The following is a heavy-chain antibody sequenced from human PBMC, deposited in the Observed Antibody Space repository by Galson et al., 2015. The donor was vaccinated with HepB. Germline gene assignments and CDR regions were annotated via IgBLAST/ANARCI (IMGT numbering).Heavy chain of an antibody. J-gene: IGHJ6*03. CDR2: INHSGST. D-gene: IGHD3-9*01. CDR1: GGSFSGYY. CDR3: ARGGPFDWLFRRRGGSPYYYYYMDV. Sequence: SETLSLTCAVYGGSFSGYYWSWIRQPPGKGLEWIGEINHSGSTNYNPSLKSRVTISVDTSKNQFSLKLSSVTAADTAVYYCARGGPFDWLFRRRGGSPYYYYYMDVWGKGTTVTVSS. V-gene: IGHV4-34*01.